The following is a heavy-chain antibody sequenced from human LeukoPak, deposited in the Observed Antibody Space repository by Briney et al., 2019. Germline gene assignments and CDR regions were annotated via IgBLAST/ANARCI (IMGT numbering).Heavy chain of an antibody. V-gene: IGHV3-74*01. CDR1: GFTFSSYW. J-gene: IGHJ4*02. CDR2: INSDGSST. CDR3: ATGGSGYYYLSFDY. Sequence: GGSLRLSCAASGFTFSSYWMHWVRQAPGKGLVWVSRINSDGSSTSYADSVKGRFTISRDNAKNTLFLQMNSLRAEDTAVYYCATGGSGYYYLSFDYWGQGTLVTVST. D-gene: IGHD3-22*01.